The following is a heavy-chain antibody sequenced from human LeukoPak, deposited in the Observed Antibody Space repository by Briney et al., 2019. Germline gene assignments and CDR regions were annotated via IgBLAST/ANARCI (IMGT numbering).Heavy chain of an antibody. D-gene: IGHD2-15*01. CDR1: GGSFSGYY. J-gene: IGHJ5*02. V-gene: IGHV4-34*01. Sequence: SETLSLTCAVYGGSFSGYYWSWIRQPPGKGLEWIGEINHSGSTNYNPSLKSRVTISVDTSKNQFSLKLSSVTAADTAVYYCASVASWFDPWGQGTLVTASS. CDR2: INHSGST. CDR3: ASVASWFDP.